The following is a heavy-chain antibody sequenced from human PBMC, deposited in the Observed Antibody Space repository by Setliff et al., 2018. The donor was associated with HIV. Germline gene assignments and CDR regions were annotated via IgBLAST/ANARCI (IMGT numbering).Heavy chain of an antibody. J-gene: IGHJ4*02. CDR2: TYYSGRT. CDR1: GGPISSYY. Sequence: SETLSLTCTVSGGPISSYYWSWIRQPPGKGLEWIGYTYYSGRTNYNPSLKSRVTISVDTSRNQFSLKLSSVTAADTAVYYCAGQPAYSTDWYPPGYFDHWGQGTLVTVPS. V-gene: IGHV4-59*08. D-gene: IGHD6-19*01. CDR3: AGQPAYSTDWYPPGYFDH.